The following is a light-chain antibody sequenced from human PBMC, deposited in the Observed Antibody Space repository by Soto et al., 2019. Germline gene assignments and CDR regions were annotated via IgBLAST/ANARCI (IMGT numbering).Light chain of an antibody. V-gene: IGLV2-14*01. J-gene: IGLJ1*01. CDR2: DVS. CDR3: SSYTSSSTLEV. CDR1: SSDVGGYNY. Sequence: QSVLTQPASVSGSPGQSITISCTGTSSDVGGYNYVSWYQQHPGKAPKLMIYDVSNRPSGVSNRFSGSKSGNTASLTISGLQAEDEADYYCSSYTSSSTLEVFGTGTKLHRP.